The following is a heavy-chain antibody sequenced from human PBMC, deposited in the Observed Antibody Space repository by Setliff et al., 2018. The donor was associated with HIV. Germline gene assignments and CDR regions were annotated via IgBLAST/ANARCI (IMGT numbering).Heavy chain of an antibody. D-gene: IGHD3-16*02. CDR2: ISITSTYI. CDR3: ANHGHLDISIYPYFFDF. Sequence: PGGSLRLSCAASGFTFNTYSLNWVRQAPGKGLERFSFISITSTYIYYADAVRGRFTVSRDNAKNSVFLQMNRLRGEDTGVYYCANHGHLDISIYPYFFDFWGQGTLVTVSS. CDR1: GFTFNTYS. V-gene: IGHV3-21*06. J-gene: IGHJ4*02.